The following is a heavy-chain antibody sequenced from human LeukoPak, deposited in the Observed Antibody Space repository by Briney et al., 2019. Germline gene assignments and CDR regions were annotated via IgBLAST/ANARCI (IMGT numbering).Heavy chain of an antibody. CDR2: ISWNSGSI. D-gene: IGHD1-26*01. CDR3: AKARGSYFGPYYFDY. V-gene: IGHV3-9*01. CDR1: GFTFDDYA. J-gene: IGHJ4*02. Sequence: PGGSLRLSCAASGFTFDDYAMHWVRQAPGKGLEWVSGISWNSGSIGYADSVKGRFTISRDNAKNSLYLQMNSLRAEDTALYYCAKARGSYFGPYYFDYWGQGTLVTVSS.